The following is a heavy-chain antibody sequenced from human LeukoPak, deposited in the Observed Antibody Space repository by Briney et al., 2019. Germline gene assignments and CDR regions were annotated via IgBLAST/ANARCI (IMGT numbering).Heavy chain of an antibody. J-gene: IGHJ5*02. Sequence: GGSLRLSCAASGFTVSNYWMSWVRQAPGKGLVWISRISGDGRTISYADSVKGRFTISRDNSKNTLYLQMNSLRAEDTAVYYCARDPYYYDSSGYYWFDPWGQGTLVTVSS. CDR1: GFTVSNYW. CDR2: ISGDGRTI. CDR3: ARDPYYYDSSGYYWFDP. V-gene: IGHV3-74*01. D-gene: IGHD3-22*01.